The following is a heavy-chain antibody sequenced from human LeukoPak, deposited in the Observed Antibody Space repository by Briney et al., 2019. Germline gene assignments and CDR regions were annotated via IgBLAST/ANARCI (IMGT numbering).Heavy chain of an antibody. CDR3: ASTGSDYYDSSGYYYGSPPRFDY. CDR2: IYYSGST. J-gene: IGHJ4*02. D-gene: IGHD3-22*01. Sequence: SETLSLTCTVSGGSISSYYWSWIRQPPGKGLEWIGYIYYSGSTNYNPSLKSRVTISVDTSKNQFSLKLSSVTAADTAVYYCASTGSDYYDSSGYYYGSPPRFDYWGQGTLVTVSS. V-gene: IGHV4-59*01. CDR1: GGSISSYY.